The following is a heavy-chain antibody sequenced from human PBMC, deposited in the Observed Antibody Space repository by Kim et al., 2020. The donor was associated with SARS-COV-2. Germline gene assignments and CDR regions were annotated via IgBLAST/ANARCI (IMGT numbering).Heavy chain of an antibody. Sequence: LKSRVTISVDTSKNQFSLKLRSVTAADTAVYYCARARRFLEWLSPYAFDYWGQGTLVTVSS. V-gene: IGHV4-31*02. J-gene: IGHJ4*02. CDR3: ARARRFLEWLSPYAFDY. D-gene: IGHD3-3*01.